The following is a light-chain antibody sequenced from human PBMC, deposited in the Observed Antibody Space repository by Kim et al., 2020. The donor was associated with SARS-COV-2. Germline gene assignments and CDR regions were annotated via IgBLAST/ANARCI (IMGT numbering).Light chain of an antibody. CDR2: DVS. V-gene: IGLV2-14*03. CDR3: SSYTSSSTLEV. J-gene: IGLJ3*02. CDR1: SSDVGGYNY. Sequence: QSITISCPGTSSDVGGYNYVSWYQQHPGKAPKLMIYDVSNRPSGVSNRFSGSKSGNTASLTISGLQAEDEADYYCSSYTSSSTLEVFGGGTKLTVL.